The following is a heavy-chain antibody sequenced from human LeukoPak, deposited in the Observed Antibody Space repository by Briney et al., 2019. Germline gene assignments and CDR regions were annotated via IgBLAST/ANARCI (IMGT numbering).Heavy chain of an antibody. CDR3: ARDRYRPYYYDSSGYGFDI. V-gene: IGHV4-34*01. CDR2: IYYSGST. Sequence: PSETLSLTCAVYGGSFSGYYWSWIRQPPGKGLEWIGSIYYSGSTYYNPSLKSRVTISVDTSKNQFSLKLSSVTAADTAVYYCARDRYRPYYYDSSGYGFDIWGQGTMVTVSS. CDR1: GGSFSGYY. J-gene: IGHJ3*02. D-gene: IGHD3-22*01.